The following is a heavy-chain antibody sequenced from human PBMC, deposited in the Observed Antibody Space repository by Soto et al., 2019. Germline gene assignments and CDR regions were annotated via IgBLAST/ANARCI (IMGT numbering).Heavy chain of an antibody. CDR3: ATAARVMIKFGGVIVTPSDAFDI. Sequence: ASVKVSCKASGYTFTSYDINWVRQATGQGLEWMGWMNPNSGNTGYAQKFQGRVTMTRNTSISTAYMELSSLRSGDTAVYYCATAARVMIKFGGVIVTPSDAFDIWGQGTMVTVSS. D-gene: IGHD3-16*02. V-gene: IGHV1-8*01. CDR1: GYTFTSYD. CDR2: MNPNSGNT. J-gene: IGHJ3*02.